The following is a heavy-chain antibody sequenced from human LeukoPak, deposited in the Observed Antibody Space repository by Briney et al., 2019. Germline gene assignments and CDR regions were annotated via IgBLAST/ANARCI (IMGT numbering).Heavy chain of an antibody. V-gene: IGHV1-18*01. D-gene: IGHD2-2*02. CDR1: GYTFTSYG. J-gene: IGHJ4*02. CDR3: ARVAWRYCGSTSCYIDY. Sequence: ASVKVSCKASGYTFTSYGISWVRQAPGQGLEWMGWISAYNGNTNYAQKLQGRVTMTTDTSTSTAYMELRSLRSDDTAVYYCARVAWRYCGSTSCYIDYWGQGTLVTVSS. CDR2: ISAYNGNT.